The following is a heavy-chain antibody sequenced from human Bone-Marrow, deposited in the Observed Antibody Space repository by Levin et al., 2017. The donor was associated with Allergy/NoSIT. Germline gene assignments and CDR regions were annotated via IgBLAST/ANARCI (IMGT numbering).Heavy chain of an antibody. CDR2: IYWDDDK. V-gene: IGHV2-5*02. CDR1: GFSLTADKVG. D-gene: IGHD3-16*01. Sequence: GPTLVKPTQTLTLTCSFSGFSLTADKVGVGWIRQPPGKALEWLGNIYWDDDKRYSPSLKSRLTIIKDTSKNEVVLKMTNMDPVDTASYYCAHCLVGGWFDPWGQGTLVTVSS. CDR3: AHCLVGGWFDP. J-gene: IGHJ5*02.